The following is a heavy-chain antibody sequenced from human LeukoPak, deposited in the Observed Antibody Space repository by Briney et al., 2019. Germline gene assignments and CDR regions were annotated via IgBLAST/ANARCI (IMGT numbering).Heavy chain of an antibody. CDR1: GGSMTSYY. CDR3: ARDWHDFWSGYHTPQRANDAFDI. Sequence: SETLSLTCTVSGGSMTSYYWSWIRQPAGKGLEWIGRIYTSGSTNYNPSLKSRVTMSVDTSKNQFSLKLSSVTAADTAVYYCARDWHDFWSGYHTPQRANDAFDIWGQGTMVTVSS. D-gene: IGHD3-3*01. V-gene: IGHV4-4*07. CDR2: IYTSGST. J-gene: IGHJ3*02.